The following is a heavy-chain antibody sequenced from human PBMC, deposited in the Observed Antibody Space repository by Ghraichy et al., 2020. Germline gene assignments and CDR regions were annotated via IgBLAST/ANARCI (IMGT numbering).Heavy chain of an antibody. CDR2: INHSGST. CDR3: ARDRGSGYYPFDY. D-gene: IGHD3-22*01. Sequence: SETLSLTCAVYGGSFSGYYWSWIRQPPGKGLEWIGEINHSGSTNYNPSLKSRVTISVDTSKNQFSLKLSSVTAADTAVYYCARDRGSGYYPFDYWGQGTLVTVSS. CDR1: GGSFSGYY. V-gene: IGHV4-34*01. J-gene: IGHJ4*02.